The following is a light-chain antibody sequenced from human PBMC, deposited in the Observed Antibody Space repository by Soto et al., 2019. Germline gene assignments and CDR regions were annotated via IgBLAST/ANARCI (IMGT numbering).Light chain of an antibody. J-gene: IGKJ3*01. V-gene: IGKV3-20*01. CDR3: HHYTRSPIFT. CDR2: DAS. Sequence: EVVLTQSPGTLSLSAGERATLFCRASQRVANNHLAWYQQKPGQAPRLLIYDASTRAAGIPDRFSGSGSGTDFTLTISRLEPEDFGVYFCHHYTRSPIFTFGPGTTVD. CDR1: QRVANNH.